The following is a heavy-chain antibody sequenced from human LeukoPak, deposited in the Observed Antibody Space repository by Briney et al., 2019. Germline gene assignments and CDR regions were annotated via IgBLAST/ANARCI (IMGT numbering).Heavy chain of an antibody. CDR3: AADRGFFCLDV. CDR1: GFTFSSYD. V-gene: IGHV3-13*04. D-gene: IGHD3-3*01. Sequence: PGGSLRLSCAASGFTFSSYDMHWVRQVTGKGLEWVSAIGTAGDTNYLGSVKGRFTISRENAKNSLYLQMNSLRAEDTAVYYCAADRGFFCLDVWGQGTTVTVSS. CDR2: IGTAGDT. J-gene: IGHJ6*02.